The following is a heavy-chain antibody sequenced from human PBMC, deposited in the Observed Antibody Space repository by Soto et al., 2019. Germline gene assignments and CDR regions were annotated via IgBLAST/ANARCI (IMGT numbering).Heavy chain of an antibody. CDR3: ARGPFLFGRYHHYYMDV. CDR1: GGSISSYY. CDR2: IYYSGST. V-gene: IGHV4-59*01. J-gene: IGHJ6*03. D-gene: IGHD3-10*01. Sequence: SETLSLTCTVSGGSISSYYWSWIRQPPGKGLEWIGYIYYSGSTNYNPSLKSRVTISVDTSKNQFSLKLSSVTAADTAVYYCARGPFLFGRYHHYYMDVWGKATTVTVSS.